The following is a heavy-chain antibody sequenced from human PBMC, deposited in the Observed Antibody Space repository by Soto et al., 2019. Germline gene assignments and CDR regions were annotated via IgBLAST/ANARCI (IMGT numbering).Heavy chain of an antibody. Sequence: ESGGGVVQPGRSLRLSCAASGFTFSSYAMHWVRQAPGKGLEWVAVISYDGSNKYYADSVKGRFTISRDNSKNTLYLQMNSLRAEDTAVYYCARAAAGTFGWFDPWGQGTLVTVSS. CDR1: GFTFSSYA. V-gene: IGHV3-30-3*01. J-gene: IGHJ5*02. D-gene: IGHD6-13*01. CDR2: ISYDGSNK. CDR3: ARAAAGTFGWFDP.